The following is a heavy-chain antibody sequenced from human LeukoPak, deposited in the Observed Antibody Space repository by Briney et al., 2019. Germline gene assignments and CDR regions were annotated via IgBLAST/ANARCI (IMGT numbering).Heavy chain of an antibody. Sequence: PSETLSLTCAVYGGSFSGYYWSWIRRPPGKGLGWIGEINHSGSTNYNPSLKSRVTISVDTSKNQFSLKLSSVTAADTAVYYCARDLVVPAAMGANWFDPWGQGTLVTVSS. D-gene: IGHD2-2*01. V-gene: IGHV4-34*01. J-gene: IGHJ5*02. CDR2: INHSGST. CDR1: GGSFSGYY. CDR3: ARDLVVPAAMGANWFDP.